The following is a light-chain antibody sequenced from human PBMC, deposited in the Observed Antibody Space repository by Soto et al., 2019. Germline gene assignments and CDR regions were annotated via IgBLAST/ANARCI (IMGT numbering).Light chain of an antibody. J-gene: IGKJ4*01. V-gene: IGKV1-5*01. Sequence: DIQMTQSPSSLSASVGDRVTITCRASESISTWLAWYQQKPGKAPKLLIYAASSLQSGVPSRFSGSGSGTEFTLTISSLQPDDFATYYCQQYNSYSPLTFGGGTKEDIK. CDR2: AAS. CDR3: QQYNSYSPLT. CDR1: ESISTW.